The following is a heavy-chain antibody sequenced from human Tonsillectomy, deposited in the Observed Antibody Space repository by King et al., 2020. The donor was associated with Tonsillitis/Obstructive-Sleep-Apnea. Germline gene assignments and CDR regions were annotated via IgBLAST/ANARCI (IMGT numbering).Heavy chain of an antibody. CDR1: GGSFTGYY. D-gene: IGHD4-23*01. CDR3: AGEKDGGYGMDV. Sequence: VQLQQWGAGLLKPSETLSLTCAVYGGSFTGYYWSWIRQPPGKGLEWIGEIDHSGSTNYNPSLKSRVTISVDTSKNHLSLKLSSVTAADTAVYYCAGEKDGGYGMDVWGQGTTVTVSS. CDR2: IDHSGST. V-gene: IGHV4-34*01. J-gene: IGHJ6*02.